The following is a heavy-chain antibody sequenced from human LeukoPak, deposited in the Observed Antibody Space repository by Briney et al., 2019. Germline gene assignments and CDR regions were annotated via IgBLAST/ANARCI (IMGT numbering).Heavy chain of an antibody. CDR3: ARVDPNWFDP. V-gene: IGHV4-38-2*02. CDR2: IYHSGST. J-gene: IGHJ5*02. Sequence: KPSETLSLTCTVSGYSISSGYYWGWIRQPPGKGLEWIGSIYHSGSTYYNPSLKSRVTISVDTSKNQFSLKPSSVTAADTAVYYCARVDPNWFDPWGQGTLVTVSS. CDR1: GYSISSGYY.